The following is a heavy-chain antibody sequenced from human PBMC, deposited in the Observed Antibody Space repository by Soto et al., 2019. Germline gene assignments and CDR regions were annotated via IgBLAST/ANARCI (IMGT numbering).Heavy chain of an antibody. J-gene: IGHJ4*02. D-gene: IGHD2-21*02. CDR3: ARAIVVVTALLDY. CDR2: ISYDGSNK. CDR1: GFTFSSYA. Sequence: WGSLRLSCAASGFTFSSYAMHWVRQAPGKGLEWVAVISYDGSNKYYADSVKGRFTISRDNSKNTLYLQMNSLRAEDTAVYYCARAIVVVTALLDYWGQGTLVTVSS. V-gene: IGHV3-30-3*01.